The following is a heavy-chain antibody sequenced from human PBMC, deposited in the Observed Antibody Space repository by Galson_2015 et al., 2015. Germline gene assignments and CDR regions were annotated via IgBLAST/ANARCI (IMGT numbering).Heavy chain of an antibody. CDR1: GVSVSSSY. CDR2: IYYSGST. D-gene: IGHD3-10*01. Sequence: LSLTCTVSGVSVSSSYWSWIRQPPGKGLEWIGYIYYSGSTNYNPSLKSRVTISVDTSKSQFSLKLSSVTAADTAVYYCARDRDSGSWYDPWGQGTLVTVSS. V-gene: IGHV4-59*02. CDR3: ARDRDSGSWYDP. J-gene: IGHJ5*02.